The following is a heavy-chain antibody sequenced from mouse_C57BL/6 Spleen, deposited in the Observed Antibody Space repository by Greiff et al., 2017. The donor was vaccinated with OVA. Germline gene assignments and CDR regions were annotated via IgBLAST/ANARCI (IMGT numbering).Heavy chain of an antibody. D-gene: IGHD2-4*01. J-gene: IGHJ4*01. V-gene: IGHV14-1*01. CDR2: IDPEAGDT. CDR1: GFNIKDYY. Sequence: VQLQQSGAELVRPGASVKLSCTASGFNIKDYYMPWVKQRPEQGLEWIGRIDPEAGDTEYAPKFQGKATMTADTASNTAYLQLSSLTSEDTAVYYCTTGGDDDAHYYAMDYWGQGPSVTVSS. CDR3: TTGGDDDAHYYAMDY.